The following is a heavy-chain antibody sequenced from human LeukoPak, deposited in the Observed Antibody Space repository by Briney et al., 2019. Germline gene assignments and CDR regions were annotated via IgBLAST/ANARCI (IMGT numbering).Heavy chain of an antibody. CDR1: GFTFSSYS. CDR3: ARDTYYYDSSGYSSAALLDY. J-gene: IGHJ4*02. D-gene: IGHD3-22*01. V-gene: IGHV3-21*01. CDR2: ISSSSSYI. Sequence: GRSLRLSCAASGFTFSSYSMNWVRQAPGKGLEWVSSISSSSSYIYYADSVKGRFTISRDNAKNSLYLQMNSLRAEDTAVYYCARDTYYYDSSGYSSAALLDYWGQGTLVTVSS.